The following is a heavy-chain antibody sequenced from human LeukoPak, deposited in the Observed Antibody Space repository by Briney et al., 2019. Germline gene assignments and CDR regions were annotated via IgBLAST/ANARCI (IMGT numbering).Heavy chain of an antibody. CDR3: ARDNSVEEIAWWFDP. D-gene: IGHD2-21*01. V-gene: IGHV3-23*01. CDR1: GFTFSSHA. Sequence: GGSLRLSCAASGFTFSSHAMSWVRQGPGKGLGWVSAISGSGGSTYYADSVKGRFTISRDNSKNTLYLQMNSLRAEDTAVYYCARDNSVEEIAWWFDPWGQGTLATVSS. J-gene: IGHJ5*02. CDR2: ISGSGGST.